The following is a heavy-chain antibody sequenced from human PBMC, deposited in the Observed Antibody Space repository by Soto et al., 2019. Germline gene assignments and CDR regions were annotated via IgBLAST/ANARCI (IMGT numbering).Heavy chain of an antibody. D-gene: IGHD5-12*01. V-gene: IGHV3-30*03. CDR2: ISYDGSNK. Sequence: GGSLRLSCAASGFTFSSYGMHWVRQAPGKGLEWVAVISYDGSNKYYADSVKGRFTISRDNSKNTLYLQMNSLRAEDTAVYYCARERWEGAAVTNIVATIFDYWGQGTLVTVSS. CDR1: GFTFSSYG. J-gene: IGHJ4*02. CDR3: ARERWEGAAVTNIVATIFDY.